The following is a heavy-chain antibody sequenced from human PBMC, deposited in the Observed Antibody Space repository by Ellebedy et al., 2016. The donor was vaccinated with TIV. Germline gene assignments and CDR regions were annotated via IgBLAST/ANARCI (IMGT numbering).Heavy chain of an antibody. CDR3: ARDNYCGGDCYPDWYFDL. D-gene: IGHD2-21*01. J-gene: IGHJ2*01. Sequence: GESLKISXAASGFTFSSYNMNWVRQAPGKGLEWVSYIFSGGTTKYYADSVKGRFTISRDNANSSLYLQMNSLRDEDTAVYYCARDNYCGGDCYPDWYFDLWGRGTLVTVSS. V-gene: IGHV3-48*02. CDR2: IFSGGTTK. CDR1: GFTFSSYN.